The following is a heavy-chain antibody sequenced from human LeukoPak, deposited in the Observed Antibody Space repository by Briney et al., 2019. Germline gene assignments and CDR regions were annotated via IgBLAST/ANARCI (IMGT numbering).Heavy chain of an antibody. CDR1: GFTFSSYA. J-gene: IGHJ5*02. CDR3: ARPRVGATGWFDP. Sequence: GGSLRLSCAASGFTFSSYAMNWVRQAPEKGLEWVSYISSSSSTIYYADSVKGRFTISRDNAKNSLYLQMNSLRAEDTAVYYCARPRVGATGWFDPWGQGTLVTVSS. V-gene: IGHV3-48*01. CDR2: ISSSSSTI. D-gene: IGHD1-26*01.